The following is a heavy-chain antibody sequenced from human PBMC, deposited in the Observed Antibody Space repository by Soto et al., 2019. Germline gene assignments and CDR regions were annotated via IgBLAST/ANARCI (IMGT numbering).Heavy chain of an antibody. CDR2: IYSSGDT. Sequence: SETLSLTCSVFGGSISDWYWTWIRQPAGKGLEWIGRIYSSGDTSYSPSLESRVTMSVDTSKNQLSLKLTSVSAADTAIYYCARYGVVPSAPFEYWGQGALVTVSS. J-gene: IGHJ4*02. CDR3: ARYGVVPSAPFEY. CDR1: GGSISDWY. D-gene: IGHD2-2*01. V-gene: IGHV4-4*07.